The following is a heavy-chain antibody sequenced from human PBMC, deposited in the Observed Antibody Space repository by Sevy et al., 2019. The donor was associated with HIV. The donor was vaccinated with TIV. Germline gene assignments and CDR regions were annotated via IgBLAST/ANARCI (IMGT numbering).Heavy chain of an antibody. CDR1: GFTFSDHY. Sequence: GGSLRLSCAASGFTFSDHYMEWVRQAPGKGLEWVGRIRNKADSYTTEYATSVKGRFTVSRDDSKNSLYLLMNSLKTEDTAVYYCATHAGIAAAGRVFDYWGQGTLVTVSS. CDR2: IRNKADSYTT. V-gene: IGHV3-72*01. D-gene: IGHD6-13*01. CDR3: ATHAGIAAAGRVFDY. J-gene: IGHJ4*02.